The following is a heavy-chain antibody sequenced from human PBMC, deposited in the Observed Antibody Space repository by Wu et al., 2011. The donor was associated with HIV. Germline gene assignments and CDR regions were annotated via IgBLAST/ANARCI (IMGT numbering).Heavy chain of an antibody. CDR1: GDTFNNYA. J-gene: IGHJ3*02. CDR2: IIPIFGAT. D-gene: IGHD1-14*01. V-gene: IGHV1-69*15. CDR3: ARGRSSNRDLDAFDI. Sequence: QVQLVQSGAEVKKPGSSVKVSCKASGDTFNNYAISWVRQAPGQGLEWMGRIIPIFGATNSAQKFRGRVTISADDSTSTVYMELSSLTSEDTAVYYCARGRSSNRDLDAFDIWGQGTMVTVSS.